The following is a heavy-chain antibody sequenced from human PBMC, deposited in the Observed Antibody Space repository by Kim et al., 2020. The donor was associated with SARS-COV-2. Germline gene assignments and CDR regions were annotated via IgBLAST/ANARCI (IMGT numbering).Heavy chain of an antibody. J-gene: IGHJ4*02. CDR3: ARPGSYYDSSGYYY. Sequence: ASVKVSCKASGYTFTSYGISWVRQAPGQGLEWMGWISAYNGSTNYAQKLQGRVTMTTDTSTSTAYMELRSLRSDDTAVYYCARPGSYYDSSGYYYWGQGTLVTVSS. D-gene: IGHD3-22*01. CDR1: GYTFTSYG. V-gene: IGHV1-18*01. CDR2: ISAYNGST.